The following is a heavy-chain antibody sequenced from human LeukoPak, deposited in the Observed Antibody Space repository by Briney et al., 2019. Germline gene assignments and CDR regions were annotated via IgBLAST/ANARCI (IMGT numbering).Heavy chain of an antibody. CDR2: IYYSGST. CDR1: GGSISSYY. J-gene: IGHJ6*03. D-gene: IGHD1-26*01. V-gene: IGHV4-39*07. CDR3: ARGASKNNHYYYYMDV. Sequence: SETLSLTCTVSGGSISSYYWGWIRQPPGKGLEWIGSIYYSGSTYYNPSLKSRVTISVDTSKNQFSLKLSSVTAADTAVYYCARGASKNNHYYYYMDVWGKGTTVTVSS.